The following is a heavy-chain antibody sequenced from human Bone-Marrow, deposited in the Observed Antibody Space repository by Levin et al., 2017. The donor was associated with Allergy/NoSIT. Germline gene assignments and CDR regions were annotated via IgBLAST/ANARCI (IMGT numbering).Heavy chain of an antibody. D-gene: IGHD3-10*01. J-gene: IGHJ4*02. V-gene: IGHV4-34*01. Sequence: SETLSLTCAVYGGSFSGYYWSWIRQPPGKGLEWIGEINHSGSTNYNPSLKSRVTISVDTSKNQFSLKLSSVTAADTAVYYCASRITYGSGSYVQFDYWGQGTLVTVSS. CDR1: GGSFSGYY. CDR2: INHSGST. CDR3: ASRITYGSGSYVQFDY.